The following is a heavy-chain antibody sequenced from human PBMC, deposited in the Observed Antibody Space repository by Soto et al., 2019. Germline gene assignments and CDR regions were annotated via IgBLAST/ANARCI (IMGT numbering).Heavy chain of an antibody. D-gene: IGHD3-10*01. CDR2: VAFDGSNK. Sequence: GKWLEGVAVVAFDGSNKYYANSFKYRFTVSRDNSKNKMYVQMNSLKPEDTAVYYCGRARRVRRGSIPGSAFLLNRSSDL. CDR3: GRARRVRRGSIPGSAFLLNRSSDL. V-gene: IGHV3-30-3*01. J-gene: IGHJ2*01.